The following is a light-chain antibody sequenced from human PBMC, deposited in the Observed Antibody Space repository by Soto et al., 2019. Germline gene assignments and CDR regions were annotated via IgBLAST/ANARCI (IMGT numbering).Light chain of an antibody. CDR3: LQDYNYPRT. J-gene: IGKJ1*01. CDR2: AAS. Sequence: ALQMTQSPSSLSASVGDSVTITCRASQHIRTELGWYQQKPGKAPKLLIYAASTLQSGVPSRFSGSGSGTDFTLTISSLQPEDFATYYCLQDYNYPRTFGQGTKVEV. CDR1: QHIRTE. V-gene: IGKV1-6*01.